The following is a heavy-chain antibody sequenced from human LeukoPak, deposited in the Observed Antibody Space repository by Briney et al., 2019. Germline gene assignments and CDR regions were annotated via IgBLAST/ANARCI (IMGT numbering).Heavy chain of an antibody. V-gene: IGHV4-39*01. CDR3: ARRQYGSGSS. D-gene: IGHD3-10*01. CDR1: GGSISSSSYY. J-gene: IGHJ5*02. Sequence: PSETLSLTCTVSGGSISSSSYYWGWIRQPPGKGLEWIGSIYYSGSTYYNLSLKSRVTISVDTSKNQFSLKLSSVTAADTAVYYCARRQYGSGSSWGQGTLVTVSS. CDR2: IYYSGST.